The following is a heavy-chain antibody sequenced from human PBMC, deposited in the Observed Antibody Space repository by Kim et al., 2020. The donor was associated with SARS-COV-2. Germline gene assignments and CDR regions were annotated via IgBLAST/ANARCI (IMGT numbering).Heavy chain of an antibody. D-gene: IGHD5-12*01. J-gene: IGHJ4*02. CDR3: AGLAVVCWATNEY. CDR1: SGSISSDAHN. CDR2: IHYSGST. Sequence: SETLSLTCTVSSGSISSDAHNWAWLRQPPGKVLEWIGSIHYSGSTSYNPSLDRRATTSINTSKNEFSLKLTSVTAADTAVYYCAGLAVVCWATNEYWGQGSLVTVSS. V-gene: IGHV4-39*01.